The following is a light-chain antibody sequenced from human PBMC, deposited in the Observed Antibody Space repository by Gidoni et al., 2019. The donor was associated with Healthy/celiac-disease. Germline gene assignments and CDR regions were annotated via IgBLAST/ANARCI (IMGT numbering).Light chain of an antibody. V-gene: IGKV2-28*01. CDR2: LGS. CDR3: MQALQTPFT. Sequence: IVMTQSPLSLPVTPGEPSSISCSSSERLLHSNGYNYLDWYLQKPGQFRQLLIYLGSNRASGVPDRCSGSGSGTDFTLKISRVEAEDVGVYYCMQALQTPFTFGPGTKVDIK. J-gene: IGKJ3*01. CDR1: ERLLHSNGYNY.